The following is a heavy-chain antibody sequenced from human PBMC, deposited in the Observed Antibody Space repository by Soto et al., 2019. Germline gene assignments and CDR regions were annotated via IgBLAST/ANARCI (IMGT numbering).Heavy chain of an antibody. D-gene: IGHD2-21*02. Sequence: EVQLVESGGGLVQPGGSLRLSCAASGFTVSSSYMSWVRQAPGKGLERVSVIYSGGSTYYADSVKGRFTVSRDNSENKLFLQLNSLRIEATAAYYCARAVVVTAVTYWYFDLWGRGSLVTVSS. CDR2: IYSGGST. V-gene: IGHV3-66*01. J-gene: IGHJ2*01. CDR1: GFTVSSSY. CDR3: ARAVVVTAVTYWYFDL.